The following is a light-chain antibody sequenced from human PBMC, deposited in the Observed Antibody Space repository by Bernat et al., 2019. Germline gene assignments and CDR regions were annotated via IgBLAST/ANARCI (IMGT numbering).Light chain of an antibody. Sequence: QSVLTQPPSASGTPGPRVTIPCSGSSSNIGSNTVNWYQQPPGTAPKLLIYSNNQRPSGGPDRFSGSTSGTSASLSISGLQSEDKADDYCAAWNDSLNGRVFGTGTKVTVL. J-gene: IGLJ1*01. CDR2: SNN. V-gene: IGLV1-44*01. CDR1: SSNIGSNT. CDR3: AAWNDSLNGRV.